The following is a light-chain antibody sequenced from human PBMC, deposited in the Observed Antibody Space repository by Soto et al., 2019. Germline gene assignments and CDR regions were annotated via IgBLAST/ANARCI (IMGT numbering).Light chain of an antibody. CDR1: QSVSSN. V-gene: IGKV3-20*01. CDR2: GAS. CDR3: QQHGSSPWT. J-gene: IGKJ1*01. Sequence: EIVMTQSPVTLSVSPGERATLSCRASQSVSSNLAWYQQKPGQAPRLLIYGASSRATGIPDRFSGSGSGTDFTLTISRLEPEDFAVYFCQQHGSSPWTFGQGTKVDIK.